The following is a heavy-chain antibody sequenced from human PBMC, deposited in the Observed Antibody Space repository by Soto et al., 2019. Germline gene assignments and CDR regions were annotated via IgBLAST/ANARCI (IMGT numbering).Heavy chain of an antibody. Sequence: SETLSLTCTVSGGSISSGDYYLSWIRQPPGKGLEWIGYIYYSGSTYYNPSLKSRVTISVDTSKNQFSLKLSSVTAADTAVYYCAREPIVVVPAARSGIAFDIWGQGTMVPVSS. CDR1: GGSISSGDYY. D-gene: IGHD2-2*01. CDR2: IYYSGST. V-gene: IGHV4-30-4*01. CDR3: AREPIVVVPAARSGIAFDI. J-gene: IGHJ3*02.